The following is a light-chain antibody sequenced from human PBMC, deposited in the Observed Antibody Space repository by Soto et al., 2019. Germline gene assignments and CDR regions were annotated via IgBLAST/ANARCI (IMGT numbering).Light chain of an antibody. V-gene: IGKV1-5*01. Sequence: DIQMTQSPSTLSASVGDRVTITCRASQTINNKLAWYQKKPGKAPKLLIYDASALPRGVPSRFSGSGSGTKFTLTIASLQPDDFATYYCQQYETFSGTFGPGTKVEI. CDR1: QTINNK. J-gene: IGKJ1*01. CDR3: QQYETFSGT. CDR2: DAS.